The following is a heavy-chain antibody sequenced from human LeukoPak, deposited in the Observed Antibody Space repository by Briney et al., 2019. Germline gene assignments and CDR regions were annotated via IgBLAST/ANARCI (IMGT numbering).Heavy chain of an antibody. CDR3: AKDRGSGWFDP. D-gene: IGHD1-1*01. V-gene: IGHV3-9*03. J-gene: IGHJ5*02. CDR2: ISWNSGSI. Sequence: GGSLRLSCAASGFTFDDYAMHWVRQAPGKGLEWVSGISWNSGSIGYADSVKGRFTISRDNAKNSLYLQMNSLRAEDMALYYCAKDRGSGWFDPWGQGTLVTVSS. CDR1: GFTFDDYA.